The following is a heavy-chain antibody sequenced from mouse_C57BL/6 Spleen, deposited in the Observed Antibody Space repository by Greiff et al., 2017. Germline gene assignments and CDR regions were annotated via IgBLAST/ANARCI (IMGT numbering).Heavy chain of an antibody. Sequence: VQVVEPGAELAKPGASVKMSCKASGYTFTSYWMHWVKQRPGQGMEWIGYITPSSGYTKYTQKFKDKATLTADKSSSTAYMQLSSLTYEDSAVYYCASITTGAMDYWGQGTSVTVSS. CDR1: GYTFTSYW. CDR3: ASITTGAMDY. CDR2: ITPSSGYT. D-gene: IGHD1-2*01. V-gene: IGHV1-7*01. J-gene: IGHJ4*01.